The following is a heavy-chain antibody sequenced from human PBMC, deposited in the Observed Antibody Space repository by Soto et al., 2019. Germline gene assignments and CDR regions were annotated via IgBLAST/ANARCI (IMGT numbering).Heavy chain of an antibody. V-gene: IGHV3-53*01. CDR1: GFTVSSNY. CDR3: ARDPLNDYGVAY. J-gene: IGHJ4*02. Sequence: EVQLVESGGGLIQPGGSLRLSCAASGFTVSSNYMSWVRQAPGKGLEWVSVIYSGGSTYYADSVKGRFTISRDNSKNTLDLQMNSLRAEDTAVYYCARDPLNDYGVAYWGQGILVIVST. CDR2: IYSGGST. D-gene: IGHD4-17*01.